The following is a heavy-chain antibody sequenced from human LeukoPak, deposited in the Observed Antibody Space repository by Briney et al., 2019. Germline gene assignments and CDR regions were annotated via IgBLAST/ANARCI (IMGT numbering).Heavy chain of an antibody. Sequence: GGSLRLSCAASGFTFSSYSMIWVRQAPGKGLEWVSSISSSSSYIYYADSVKGRFTISRDNAKNSLYLQMNSLRAEDTAVYYCASPLRTGAAFYAFDIWGQGTMVTVSS. CDR1: GFTFSSYS. V-gene: IGHV3-21*01. D-gene: IGHD1-14*01. J-gene: IGHJ3*02. CDR2: ISSSSSYI. CDR3: ASPLRTGAAFYAFDI.